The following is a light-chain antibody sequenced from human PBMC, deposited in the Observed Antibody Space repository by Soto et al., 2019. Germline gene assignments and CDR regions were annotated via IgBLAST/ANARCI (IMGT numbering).Light chain of an antibody. CDR3: QQSYTLPNT. V-gene: IGKV1-39*01. J-gene: IGKJ2*01. CDR2: GAS. CDR1: QNINHY. Sequence: DTQMTQSPSSLSASVGDRVTITCRASQNINHYLNWYQHQPGKAPKLLIYGASSLQSGVPSRFSGGGSWTDFTLTITNLQPEDFATYYGQQSYTLPNTFGQGTNLEIK.